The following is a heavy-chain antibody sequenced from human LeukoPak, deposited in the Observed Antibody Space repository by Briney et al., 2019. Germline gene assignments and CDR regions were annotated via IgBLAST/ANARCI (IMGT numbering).Heavy chain of an antibody. CDR2: ISGSGGST. J-gene: IGHJ6*02. CDR3: AKSRPMVRGVIIFGYYYGMDV. V-gene: IGHV3-23*01. CDR1: GFTFSSGA. Sequence: GGSLRLSCAASGFTFSSGALSWVRQAPGKGLEWVSLISGSGGSTYYADSVKGRFTISRDNSKNTLYLQMNSLRAEDTAVYYCAKSRPMVRGVIIFGYYYGMDVWGQGTPVTVSS. D-gene: IGHD3-10*01.